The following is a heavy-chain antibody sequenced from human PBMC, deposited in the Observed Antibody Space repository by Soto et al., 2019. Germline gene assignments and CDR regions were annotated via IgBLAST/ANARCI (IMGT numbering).Heavy chain of an antibody. Sequence: QVQLVQSGAEVKKPGASVKISCKASGYTFTSYYMHWVRQAPGQGLEWMGIINPSGGSTHYAQKLQGRVAMTRDTPTSTVDMELNSLRSEDTAVYYCARPPYPGCINAVCYPLDYWGQGTLVTVSS. CDR1: GYTFTSYY. D-gene: IGHD2-8*01. CDR3: ARPPYPGCINAVCYPLDY. J-gene: IGHJ4*02. V-gene: IGHV1-46*01. CDR2: INPSGGST.